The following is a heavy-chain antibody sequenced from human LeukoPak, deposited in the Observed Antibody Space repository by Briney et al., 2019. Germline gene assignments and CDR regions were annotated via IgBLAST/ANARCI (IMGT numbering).Heavy chain of an antibody. V-gene: IGHV3-7*01. Sequence: GGSLRLSCAASGFTFSNYWMNWVRQAPGKGLEWVAKIKQDGGEKSYVDSVKGRFTISRDNAKNSLHLQMNSLRAEDTAVYYCARDRGGSARHGSDAFDIWGQGTMVTVSS. J-gene: IGHJ3*02. CDR3: ARDRGGSARHGSDAFDI. CDR1: GFTFSNYW. CDR2: IKQDGGEK. D-gene: IGHD3-10*01.